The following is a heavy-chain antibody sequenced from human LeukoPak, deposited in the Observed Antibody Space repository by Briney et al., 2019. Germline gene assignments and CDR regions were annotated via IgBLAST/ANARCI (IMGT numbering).Heavy chain of an antibody. J-gene: IGHJ4*02. CDR1: GFTFSSYW. D-gene: IGHD3-16*01. V-gene: IGHV3-7*01. Sequence: GGSLRLSRAASGFTFSSYWMSWVRQAPGKGLEWVANIKQDGSEKYYVDSVKGRFTISRDNAKNSLYLQMNSLRAEDTAVYYCARQNRRYPWGRRTHFDYWGQGTLVTVSS. CDR2: IKQDGSEK. CDR3: ARQNRRYPWGRRTHFDY.